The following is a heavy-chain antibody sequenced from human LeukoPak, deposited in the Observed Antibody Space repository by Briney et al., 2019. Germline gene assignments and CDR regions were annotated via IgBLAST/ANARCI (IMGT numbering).Heavy chain of an antibody. D-gene: IGHD4-17*01. CDR2: ISSSGSII. CDR3: VSGYTVTDY. J-gene: IGHJ4*02. Sequence: PGGSLRLSCAASGFTFSSYEMHWDRQAPGKGLEWVSFISSSGSIIYYADSVKGRFSISRDNAKSSLYLQMNSLRVEDTAVYYCVSGYTVTDYWGQGTLVTVSS. V-gene: IGHV3-48*03. CDR1: GFTFSSYE.